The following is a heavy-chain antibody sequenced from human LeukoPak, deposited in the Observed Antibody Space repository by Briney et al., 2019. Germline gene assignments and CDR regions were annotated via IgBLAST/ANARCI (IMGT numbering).Heavy chain of an antibody. Sequence: GGSLRLSCAASGFTFSSYAMSWVRQAPGRGLEWVSAISGSGGSTYYADSVKGRFTTSRDNSKNTLYLQMNSLRAEDTAVYYCAKAWTPSSSNAFDIWGQGTMVTVSS. CDR2: ISGSGGST. J-gene: IGHJ3*02. D-gene: IGHD6-6*01. CDR1: GFTFSSYA. CDR3: AKAWTPSSSNAFDI. V-gene: IGHV3-23*01.